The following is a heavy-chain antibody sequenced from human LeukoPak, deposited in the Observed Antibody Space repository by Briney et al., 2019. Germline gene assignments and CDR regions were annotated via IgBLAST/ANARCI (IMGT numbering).Heavy chain of an antibody. D-gene: IGHD5-18*01. CDR2: IYYGGNT. V-gene: IGHV4-59*01. CDR3: AGRGYSYGTAFFDY. Sequence: KPSETLSLTCTVSGGSINSYYWSWVRQPPGKGLEWIGYIYYGGNTDYNPSLKSRVTISVDTSKNQFSLKLSSVTAADTAVYYCAGRGYSYGTAFFDYWGQGTLVTVSS. CDR1: GGSINSYY. J-gene: IGHJ4*02.